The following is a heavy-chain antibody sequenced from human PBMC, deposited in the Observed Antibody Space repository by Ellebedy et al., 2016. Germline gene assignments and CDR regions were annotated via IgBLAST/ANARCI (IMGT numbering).Heavy chain of an antibody. CDR1: GYTFTTFR. D-gene: IGHD2-2*01. J-gene: IGHJ4*02. CDR3: ARGGMLYCSSTYCVDY. Sequence: ASVKVSCXASGYTFTTFRITWVRQVPGQGLEWMGFVNTFSGNTKFAQKFQGRVSMTTDSSTHTAYMDLRSLRSDDTAMYYCARGGMLYCSSTYCVDYWGQGTLVTVSS. V-gene: IGHV1-18*04. CDR2: VNTFSGNT.